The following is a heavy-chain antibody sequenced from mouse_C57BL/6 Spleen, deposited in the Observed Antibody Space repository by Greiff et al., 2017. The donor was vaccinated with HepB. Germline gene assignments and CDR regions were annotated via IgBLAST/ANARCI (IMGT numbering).Heavy chain of an antibody. CDR3: ASYYYGSSYGWYFDV. V-gene: IGHV1-53*01. CDR2: INPSNGGT. Sequence: QVQLQQPGTELVKPGASVKLSCKASGYTFTSYWLHWVTQRPGQGLEWIGNINPSNGGTDYNEKFKSKAKLTVDKSSSTAYMQLSSLTSEDSAVYDCASYYYGSSYGWYFDVWGTGTTVTVSS. D-gene: IGHD1-1*01. CDR1: GYTFTSYW. J-gene: IGHJ1*03.